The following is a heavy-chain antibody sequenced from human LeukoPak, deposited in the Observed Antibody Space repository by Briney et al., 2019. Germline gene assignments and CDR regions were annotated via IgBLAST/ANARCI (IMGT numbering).Heavy chain of an antibody. CDR1: GYSFTNYW. J-gene: IGHJ6*02. CDR3: ARQRRAPDPMDV. CDR2: IDPSDSST. Sequence: GESLKISCKGSGYSFTNYWISWVRQMPGKGLEWMGRIDPSDSSTNYSPSFQGHVTISADKSISTAYLQWSSLKASDTAMYYCARQRRAPDPMDVWGQGTTVTVSS. V-gene: IGHV5-10-1*01.